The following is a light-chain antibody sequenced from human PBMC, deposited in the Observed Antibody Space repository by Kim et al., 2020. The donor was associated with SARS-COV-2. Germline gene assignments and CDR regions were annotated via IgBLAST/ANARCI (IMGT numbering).Light chain of an antibody. CDR2: DAS. CDR3: QQYNSYSWT. CDR1: QSISSW. V-gene: IGKV1-5*01. Sequence: ASVGDRVTITCRASQSISSWLAWYQQKPGKAPKLLIYDASSLESGVPSRFGGSGSGTEFTLTISSLQPDDFATYYCQQYNSYSWTFGQGTKVDIK. J-gene: IGKJ1*01.